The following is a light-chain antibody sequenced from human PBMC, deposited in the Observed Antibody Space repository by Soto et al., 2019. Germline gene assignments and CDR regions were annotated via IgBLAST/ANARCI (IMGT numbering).Light chain of an antibody. V-gene: IGKV1-5*03. CDR1: QSISSW. Sequence: DIQMTQSPSTLSASVGDRVTITCRASQSISSWLAWYQQKPGKAPKLLIYKASSLESGVPSRFSGSGSGTAFTLTISSLQPDDFATYYCQQYNSSPYTFGQGTKLEIK. CDR2: KAS. J-gene: IGKJ2*01. CDR3: QQYNSSPYT.